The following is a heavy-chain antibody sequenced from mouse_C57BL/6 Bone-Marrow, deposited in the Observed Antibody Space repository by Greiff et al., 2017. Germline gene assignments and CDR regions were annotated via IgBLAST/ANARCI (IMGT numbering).Heavy chain of an antibody. V-gene: IGHV5-12*01. D-gene: IGHD1-1*01. CDR1: GFTFSDYY. Sequence: EVQLQESGGGLVQPGGSLKLSCAASGFTFSDYYMYWVRQTPEKRLEWVAYISNGGGSTYYPDTVKGRFTISRDNAKNTLYLQMSRLKSEDTAMYYCARQRDYYYGSRGYFDVWGTGTTVTVSS. J-gene: IGHJ1*03. CDR3: ARQRDYYYGSRGYFDV. CDR2: ISNGGGST.